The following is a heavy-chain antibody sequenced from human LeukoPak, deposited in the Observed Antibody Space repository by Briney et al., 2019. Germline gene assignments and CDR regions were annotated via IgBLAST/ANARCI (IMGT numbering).Heavy chain of an antibody. Sequence: SVKVSCKASGGTFSSYAISWVRQAPGQGLEWMGRIIPIFGTANYAQKFQGRVTITTDESTSTAYMELSSLRSEDTAVYYCASRQLDSYYYYYMDVWGKGTTVTVSS. CDR3: ASRQLDSYYYYYMDV. J-gene: IGHJ6*03. CDR2: IIPIFGTA. D-gene: IGHD6-6*01. V-gene: IGHV1-69*05. CDR1: GGTFSSYA.